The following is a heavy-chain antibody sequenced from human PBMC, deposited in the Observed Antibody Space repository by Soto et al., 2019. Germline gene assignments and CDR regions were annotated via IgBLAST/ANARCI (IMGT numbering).Heavy chain of an antibody. Sequence: PSETLSLTCSVSGYSISSGCFWGLIRQPPGKGLEWIANIYHDGNTHYNPSLKSRVTMSVDTSKNQFSLKLNSVSAADTAVYYCARESYSGYHSYDYWGQGILVTVCS. CDR2: IYHDGNT. V-gene: IGHV4-38-2*02. D-gene: IGHD5-12*01. J-gene: IGHJ4*02. CDR3: ARESYSGYHSYDY. CDR1: GYSISSGCF.